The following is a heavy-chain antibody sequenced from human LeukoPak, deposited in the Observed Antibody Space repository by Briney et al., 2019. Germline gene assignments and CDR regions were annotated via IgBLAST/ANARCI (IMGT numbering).Heavy chain of an antibody. D-gene: IGHD2-2*01. V-gene: IGHV1-8*01. Sequence: ASVTVSCKASGYTFTSYDINWVRQATGQGLEWMGWMNPNSGNTGYAQKFQGRVTMTRNTSISTAYMELSSLRSEDTAVYYCTSLTPGGHDAFDIWGQGTMVTVSS. J-gene: IGHJ3*02. CDR2: MNPNSGNT. CDR1: GYTFTSYD. CDR3: TSLTPGGHDAFDI.